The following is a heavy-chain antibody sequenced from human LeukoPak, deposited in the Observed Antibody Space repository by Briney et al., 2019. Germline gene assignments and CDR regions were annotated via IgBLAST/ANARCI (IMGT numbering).Heavy chain of an antibody. Sequence: GGSLRLSCAASGFSFSSYGMHWVRQAPGKGLKWVAFIWYDGNNEYYADSVKGRFTISRDSSKNMLYLQMNSLTTEGTAVYYCAKDPLPYGSGSYYFDYWGQGTLVTVSS. CDR2: IWYDGNNE. J-gene: IGHJ4*02. CDR1: GFSFSSYG. V-gene: IGHV3-30*02. CDR3: AKDPLPYGSGSYYFDY. D-gene: IGHD3-10*01.